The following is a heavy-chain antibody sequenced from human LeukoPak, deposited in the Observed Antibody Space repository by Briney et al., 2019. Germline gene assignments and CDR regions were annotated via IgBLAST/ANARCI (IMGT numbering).Heavy chain of an antibody. CDR2: VNPNRGGT. Sequence: SVKVSCKASGYTFTGYYMYRVRQAPGPGLEWMGWVNPNRGGTKYAQKFQGRVTMTRDTSISTAYMELSSLTSDDTAVYYCARELLPAVTEGWFDPWGQGTLVTVSS. V-gene: IGHV1-2*02. D-gene: IGHD2-2*01. CDR3: ARELLPAVTEGWFDP. CDR1: GYTFTGYY. J-gene: IGHJ5*02.